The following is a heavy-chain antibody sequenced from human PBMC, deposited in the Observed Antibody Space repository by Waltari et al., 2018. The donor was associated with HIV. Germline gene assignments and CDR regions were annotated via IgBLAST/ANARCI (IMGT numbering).Heavy chain of an antibody. CDR2: NYYSRDT. J-gene: IGHJ6*02. CDR1: AGSISSSSYY. D-gene: IGHD3-3*01. V-gene: IGHV4-39*01. CDR3: ARHPPFFWSAPGGMDV. Sequence: QLQLQESGPGLVKPSETLSLTCTVSAGSISSSSYYSGWIRQPPGKGLEWIGSNYYSRDTADNPSLKGRVTIAGDTSKNQFSLKLSSVTAADTAVYYCARHPPFFWSAPGGMDVWGQGTTVTVSS.